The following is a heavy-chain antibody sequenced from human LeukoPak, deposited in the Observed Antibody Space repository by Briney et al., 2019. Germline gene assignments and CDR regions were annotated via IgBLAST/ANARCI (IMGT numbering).Heavy chain of an antibody. CDR2: IYSGGST. D-gene: IGHD6-13*01. Sequence: GGSLRLACAASGFTVSSNYLSWVRQAPGKGLEWVSVIYSGGSTYYADSVKGRFTISRDNSKNTLYLQMNSLRAEDTAVYYCAREGGVAAAGVYYYYMDVWGKGTTVTISS. CDR1: GFTVSSNY. V-gene: IGHV3-66*01. CDR3: AREGGVAAAGVYYYYMDV. J-gene: IGHJ6*03.